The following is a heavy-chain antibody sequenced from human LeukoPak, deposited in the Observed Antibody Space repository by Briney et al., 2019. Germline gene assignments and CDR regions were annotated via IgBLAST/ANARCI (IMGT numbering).Heavy chain of an antibody. V-gene: IGHV4-59*01. CDR1: SASISSYY. Sequence: SEPLSLTCTVSSASISSYYWGWIRQSAGKGLEWIGYIQNTGGTNYNPSLKSRVSISKDTSKNQFSLQVRSVTAADTAVYYCVKHGSGWSFDYWGQGTLVTVSS. CDR2: IQNTGGT. D-gene: IGHD6-19*01. J-gene: IGHJ4*02. CDR3: VKHGSGWSFDY.